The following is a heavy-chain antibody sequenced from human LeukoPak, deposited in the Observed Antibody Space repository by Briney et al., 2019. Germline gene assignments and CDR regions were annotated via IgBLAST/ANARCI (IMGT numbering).Heavy chain of an antibody. CDR2: ISSSSTYI. V-gene: IGHV3-21*01. J-gene: IGHJ4*02. D-gene: IGHD3-10*01. Sequence: GGSLRLSCAASGFTFSSYSMNWVRQAPGKALEWVSSISSSSTYINYADSVKGRFTISRDNAKNSLYLQMNSLRAEDSAVYYCARITLVRGVVKREIDYWGQGTLVTVSS. CDR1: GFTFSSYS. CDR3: ARITLVRGVVKREIDY.